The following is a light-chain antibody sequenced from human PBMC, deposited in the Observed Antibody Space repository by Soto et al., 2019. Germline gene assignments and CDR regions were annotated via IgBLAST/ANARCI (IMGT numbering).Light chain of an antibody. CDR2: GAS. CDR3: QQYANTPPT. V-gene: IGKV3-20*01. Sequence: EIVLTQSPGTLSLSPGERATLSCRASQSVGGNYLAWYQQKPGQAPRLLIYGASSRATGIPDRFSGSGSGTDFTLSNSRLDPEPFAVYYCQQYANTPPTFDPVTKVDIK. CDR1: QSVGGNY. J-gene: IGKJ3*01.